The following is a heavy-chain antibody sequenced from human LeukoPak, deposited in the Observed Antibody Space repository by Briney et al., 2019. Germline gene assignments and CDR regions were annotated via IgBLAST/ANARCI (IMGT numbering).Heavy chain of an antibody. CDR2: ISSSSSYI. D-gene: IGHD4-11*01. J-gene: IGHJ4*02. Sequence: GGSLRLSCAASGFTFSSYSMNWVRQAPGKRLEWVSSISSSSSYIYYADSVKGRFTISRDNAKNSLYLQMNSLRAEDTAVYYCARGALLGKYSNLIDYWGQGTLVTVSS. CDR1: GFTFSSYS. V-gene: IGHV3-21*01. CDR3: ARGALLGKYSNLIDY.